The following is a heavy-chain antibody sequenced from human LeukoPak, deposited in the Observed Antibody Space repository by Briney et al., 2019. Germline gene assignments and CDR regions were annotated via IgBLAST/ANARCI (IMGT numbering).Heavy chain of an antibody. CDR2: ISSSGSTI. CDR3: ARDHVSSGYEPFDH. J-gene: IGHJ4*02. D-gene: IGHD3-22*01. CDR1: GFTFSSYE. Sequence: GGSLRLSCAASGFTFSSYEMNWVRQAPGKGLVWFSYISSSGSTIYYADSVKGRFTISRDNAKNSLYLQMNSLRAEDTAVYYCARDHVSSGYEPFDHWGQGTLVTVSS. V-gene: IGHV3-48*03.